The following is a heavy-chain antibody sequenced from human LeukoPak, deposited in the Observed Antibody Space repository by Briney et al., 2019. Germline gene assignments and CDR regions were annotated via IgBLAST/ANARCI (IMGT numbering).Heavy chain of an antibody. D-gene: IGHD6-19*01. CDR1: GFTFSGYG. CDR2: IWNDGGDK. CDR3: ARDRTGCLDK. V-gene: IGHV3-33*01. J-gene: IGHJ4*02. Sequence: GRSLRLSCAASGFTFSGYGMHWVRQAPGKGLEWVAVIWNDGGDKNYADSVKGRITISRDNSKNTLYLQMNSLRAEDTAVYYCARDRTGCLDKSGQGTLVTVSS.